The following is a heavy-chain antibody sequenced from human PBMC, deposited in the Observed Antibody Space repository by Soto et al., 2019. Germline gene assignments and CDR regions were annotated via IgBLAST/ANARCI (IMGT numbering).Heavy chain of an antibody. CDR1: GFTFSSYE. CDR3: QVIAAAEPFDY. V-gene: IGHV3-48*03. J-gene: IGHJ4*02. Sequence: EVQLVESGGGLVQPGGSLRLSCAASGFTFSSYEMNWVRQAPGKGLEWVSYISSSGSTIYYADSVKGRFTISRDNAKNSLYLQMNSLRAEDTAVYYCQVIAAAEPFDYWGQGTLVTVSS. D-gene: IGHD6-13*01. CDR2: ISSSGSTI.